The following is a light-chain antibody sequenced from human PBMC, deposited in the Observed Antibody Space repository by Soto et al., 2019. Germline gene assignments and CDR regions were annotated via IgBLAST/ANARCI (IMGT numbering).Light chain of an antibody. CDR2: EVS. CDR1: SSDIGGYKY. Sequence: QSALTQPASLSGSPGQSITISCTGSSSDIGGYKYVSWYQQHPGKAPRVLIYEVSNRLSGVSHRFSGSKSGNTASLTISGLQADDEGDYYFSSYTSSSTPVVFGGGTKLTVL. J-gene: IGLJ2*01. V-gene: IGLV2-14*01. CDR3: SSYTSSSTPVV.